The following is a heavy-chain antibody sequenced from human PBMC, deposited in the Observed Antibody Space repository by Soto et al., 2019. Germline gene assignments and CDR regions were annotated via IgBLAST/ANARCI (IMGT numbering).Heavy chain of an antibody. CDR2: IIPIFGTA. J-gene: IGHJ6*02. D-gene: IGHD3-3*02. Sequence: QVQLVQSGAEVKKPGSSVKVSCKASGGTFSSYAISWVRQAPGQGLEWMGGIIPIFGTANYAQKFQGRVTITADESTSPAYMELSSLRSEDTAVYYCARPRIFGVVITHGMDVWGQGTTVTVSS. CDR1: GGTFSSYA. V-gene: IGHV1-69*01. CDR3: ARPRIFGVVITHGMDV.